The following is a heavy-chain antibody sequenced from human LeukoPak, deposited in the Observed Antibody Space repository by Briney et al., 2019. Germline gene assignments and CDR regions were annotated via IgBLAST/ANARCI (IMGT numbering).Heavy chain of an antibody. CDR1: DGSISNYY. Sequence: SSETLSLTCSVSDGSISNYYWSWIRQPPGKGLEWIGYIYYSGSTNYNPSLKSRVTISVDTSKSQFSLKVSSVTAADTAVYYCARGGNWFDYWGQGTRATVSS. J-gene: IGHJ4*02. D-gene: IGHD4-23*01. CDR2: IYYSGST. CDR3: ARGGNWFDY. V-gene: IGHV4-59*01.